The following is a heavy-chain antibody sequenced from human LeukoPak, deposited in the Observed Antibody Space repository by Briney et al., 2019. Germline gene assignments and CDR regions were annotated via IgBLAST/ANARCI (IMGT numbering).Heavy chain of an antibody. CDR3: AKAPYYYDSSGYWFDY. J-gene: IGHJ4*02. CDR1: GYTFTGYY. V-gene: IGHV1-2*02. Sequence: ASVKVSCKASGYTFTGYYMHWVRQAPGQGLEWMGWINPNSGGTNYAQKFQGRVTMTRDTSISTAYMELSRLRSDDTAVYYCAKAPYYYDSSGYWFDYWGQGTLVTVSS. D-gene: IGHD3-22*01. CDR2: INPNSGGT.